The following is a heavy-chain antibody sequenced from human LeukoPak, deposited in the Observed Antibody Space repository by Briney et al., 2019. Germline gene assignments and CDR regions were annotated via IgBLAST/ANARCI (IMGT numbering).Heavy chain of an antibody. Sequence: GGSLRLSCAASGFTFSSYWMSWVRQAPGKGLEWVANIKQDGSEKYCVDSVKGRFTISRDNAKNSLYLQMNSLGAEDTAVNYCASDTQGLDYWGQGTLVTVSS. CDR3: ASDTQGLDY. J-gene: IGHJ4*02. CDR2: IKQDGSEK. CDR1: GFTFSSYW. V-gene: IGHV3-7*03.